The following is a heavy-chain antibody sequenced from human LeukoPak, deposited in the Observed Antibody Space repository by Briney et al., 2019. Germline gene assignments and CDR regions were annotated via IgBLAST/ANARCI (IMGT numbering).Heavy chain of an antibody. J-gene: IGHJ4*02. CDR3: ARVDTAMDPFFDY. Sequence: SQTLSLTCAVSGGSISSGGYSWSWIRQPPGKGLEWIGYIYYSGSTYYNPSLKSRVTISVDRSKNQFSLKLSSVTAADTAVYYCARVDTAMDPFFDYWGQGTLVTVSS. V-gene: IGHV4-30-2*01. CDR1: GGSISSGGYS. CDR2: IYYSGST. D-gene: IGHD5-18*01.